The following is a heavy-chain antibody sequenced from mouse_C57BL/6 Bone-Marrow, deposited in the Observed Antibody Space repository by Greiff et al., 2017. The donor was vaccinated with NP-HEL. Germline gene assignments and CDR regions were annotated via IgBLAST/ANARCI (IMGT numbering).Heavy chain of an antibody. CDR2: INYDGSST. CDR1: GFTFSDYY. D-gene: IGHD2-1*01. J-gene: IGHJ2*01. Sequence: VQLKESEGGLVQPGSSMKLSCTASGFTFSDYYMAWVRQVPEKGLEWVANINYDGSSTYYLDSLKSRFIISRDNAKNILYLQMSSLKSEDTATYYCARGGNYDYFDYWGQGTTLTVSS. CDR3: ARGGNYDYFDY. V-gene: IGHV5-16*01.